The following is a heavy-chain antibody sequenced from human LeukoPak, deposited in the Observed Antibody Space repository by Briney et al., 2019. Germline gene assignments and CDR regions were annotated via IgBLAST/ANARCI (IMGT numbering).Heavy chain of an antibody. D-gene: IGHD2-21*02. J-gene: IGHJ4*02. CDR1: GFSFGNFW. CDR3: ARTSYCSGDCHLHFDY. V-gene: IGHV3-74*01. CDR2: INGDGSKT. Sequence: GGSLRLSCAASGFSFGNFWMHWVRQAPGKGLLWVSRINGDGSKTDYADSVKGRFTISRDNAKNTLYLQMSSLRDEDTAVYYCARTSYCSGDCHLHFDYWGQGTLVTVSS.